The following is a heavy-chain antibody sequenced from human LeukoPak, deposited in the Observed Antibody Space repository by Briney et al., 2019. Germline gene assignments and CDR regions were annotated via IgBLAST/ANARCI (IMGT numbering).Heavy chain of an antibody. CDR1: GFTFSSYA. D-gene: IGHD3-22*01. Sequence: PGGSLRLSCAASGFTFSSYAMHWVRQAPGKGLEWVAVISYDGSNKYYADSVKGRFTISRDNSKNTLYLQMNSLRAEDTAVYYCARDPYYYDSSGYYHGGYYFDYWGQGTLVTDSS. CDR2: ISYDGSNK. CDR3: ARDPYYYDSSGYYHGGYYFDY. V-gene: IGHV3-30-3*01. J-gene: IGHJ4*02.